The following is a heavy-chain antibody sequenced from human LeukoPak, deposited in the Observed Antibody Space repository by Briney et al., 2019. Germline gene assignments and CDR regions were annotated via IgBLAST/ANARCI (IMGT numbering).Heavy chain of an antibody. Sequence: PGGSLRLSCAASGFTVSSNYMSRVRQAPGKGLEWVSVIYSGGSTYYADSVKGRFTISRDNSKNTLYLQMNSLRAEDTAVYYCARTSSSWYGVNWGQGTLVTVSS. V-gene: IGHV3-53*01. CDR1: GFTVSSNY. J-gene: IGHJ4*02. D-gene: IGHD6-13*01. CDR3: ARTSSSWYGVN. CDR2: IYSGGST.